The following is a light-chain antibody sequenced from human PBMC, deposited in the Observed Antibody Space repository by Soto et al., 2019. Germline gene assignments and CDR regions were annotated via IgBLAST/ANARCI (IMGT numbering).Light chain of an antibody. CDR3: SSYTSSSRVV. CDR1: SSDVGGYNY. Sequence: QSALTQPASVSGSPGQSITISCTGTSSDVGGYNYVSWYQQHPGKAPKLMIYDVSNRPSGVSNRFSGSNSGNTASLTISGLQAEDEADYYCSSYTSSSRVVFGGGTKLTVL. V-gene: IGLV2-14*01. CDR2: DVS. J-gene: IGLJ2*01.